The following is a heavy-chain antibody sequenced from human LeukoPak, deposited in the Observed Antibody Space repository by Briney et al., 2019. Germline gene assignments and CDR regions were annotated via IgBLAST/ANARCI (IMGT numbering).Heavy chain of an antibody. D-gene: IGHD2-15*01. CDR1: GFTFSNYS. J-gene: IGHJ4*02. CDR2: ISSSSSYI. CDR3: AKGREDIVVVVAATEGYFDY. Sequence: PGGSLRLSCAASGFTFSNYSMNWVRQAPGKGLEWVSSISSSSSYIYYADSVKGRFTISRDNAKNSLYLQMNSLRAEDTAVYYCAKGREDIVVVVAATEGYFDYWGQGTLVTVPS. V-gene: IGHV3-21*04.